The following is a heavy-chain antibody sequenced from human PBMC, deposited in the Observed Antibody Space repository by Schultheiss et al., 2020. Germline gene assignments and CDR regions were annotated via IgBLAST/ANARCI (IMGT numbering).Heavy chain of an antibody. J-gene: IGHJ4*02. V-gene: IGHV3-53*05. D-gene: IGHD1-26*01. CDR3: AKSGNRGSYSPPYFDY. CDR2: IYSGGST. CDR1: GGSISSSSYY. Sequence: GGSLRLSCTVSGGSISSSSYYWGWVRQAPGKGLEWVSVIYSGGSTYYADSVKGRFTISRDNAKNSLYLQMNSLRAEDTALYYCAKSGNRGSYSPPYFDYWGQGTLVTVSS.